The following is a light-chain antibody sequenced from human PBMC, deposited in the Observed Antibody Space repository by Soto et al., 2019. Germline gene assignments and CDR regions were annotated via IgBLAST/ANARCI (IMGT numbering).Light chain of an antibody. CDR1: QSIGSW. Sequence: DIQMTQSPSTLSASVGDRVTITCRASQSIGSWLAWYQQKPGKAPKFLIYDASSLESGVPSRFSGSGSGTEFTLTISSLQPDDFANHYCQQYNKWPHFTLGPGTKADIK. CDR2: DAS. V-gene: IGKV1-5*01. CDR3: QQYNKWPHFT. J-gene: IGKJ3*01.